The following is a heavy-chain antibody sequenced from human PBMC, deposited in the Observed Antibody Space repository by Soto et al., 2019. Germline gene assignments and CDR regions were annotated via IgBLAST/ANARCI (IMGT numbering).Heavy chain of an antibody. V-gene: IGHV3-15*07. J-gene: IGHJ6*02. CDR1: GFTFSNAW. Sequence: EVQLVESGGGLVKPGGSLRLSCAASGFTFSNAWMNWVRQAPGKGLEWVGRIKSKTDGGTTDYAAPVKGRFTISRDDSKNTLYLQMYSLKTEDTAVYYCTTESNYYYGMDVWGQGTTVTVSS. CDR3: TTESNYYYGMDV. CDR2: IKSKTDGGTT.